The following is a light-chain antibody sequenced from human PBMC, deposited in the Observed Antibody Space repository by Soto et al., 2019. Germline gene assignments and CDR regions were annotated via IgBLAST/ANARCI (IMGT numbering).Light chain of an antibody. J-gene: IGKJ3*01. CDR1: EGISRF. CDR3: QQRSNWPPFT. Sequence: EIVLTQSPGTLSLSPGERATLSCRASEGISRFLAWYQHKPGQAPRLLIYDASNRATGIPARFSGSGSGTDFTLTISSLEPEDFAVYYCQQRSNWPPFTFGPGTKVDIK. CDR2: DAS. V-gene: IGKV3-11*01.